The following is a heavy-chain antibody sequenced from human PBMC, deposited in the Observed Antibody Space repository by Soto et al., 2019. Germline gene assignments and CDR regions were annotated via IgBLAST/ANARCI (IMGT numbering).Heavy chain of an antibody. J-gene: IGHJ4*02. CDR2: ISGSGGST. CDR3: AKSRGYYDSSGYYYFDY. D-gene: IGHD3-22*01. CDR1: GFTFSSYA. Sequence: GGSLRLSCAASGFTFSSYAMCWVRQAPGKGLEWVSAISGSGGSTYYADSVKGRFTISRDNSKNTLYPQMNSLRAEDTAVYYCAKSRGYYDSSGYYYFDYWGQGTLVTVSS. V-gene: IGHV3-23*01.